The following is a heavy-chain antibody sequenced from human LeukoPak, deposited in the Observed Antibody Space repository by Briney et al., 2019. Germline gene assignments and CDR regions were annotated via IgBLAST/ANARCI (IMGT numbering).Heavy chain of an antibody. CDR2: ISWNSGSI. J-gene: IGHJ4*02. V-gene: IGHV3-9*01. CDR3: ARERGAGLSSSWIDY. D-gene: IGHD6-13*01. CDR1: GFTFDDYA. Sequence: GGSLRLSCAASGFTFDDYAMHWVRQAPGKGLEWVSGISWNSGSIGYADSVKGRFTISRDNAKNSLYLQMNSLRAEDTTVYYCARERGAGLSSSWIDYWGQGTLVTVTS.